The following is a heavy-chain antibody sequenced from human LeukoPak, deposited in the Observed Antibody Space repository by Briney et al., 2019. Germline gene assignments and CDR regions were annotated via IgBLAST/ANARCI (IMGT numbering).Heavy chain of an antibody. V-gene: IGHV3-13*01. CDR3: ARGLDCSSTSCYSEYYMDV. J-gene: IGHJ6*03. Sequence: GGSLRLSCAASGFTFSSYDMHWVRQATGKGLEWVSAIGTAGDTYYPGSVKGRFTISRENAKNSLYLQMNSLRAGDTAVYYCARGLDCSSTSCYSEYYMDVWGKGTTVTVSS. D-gene: IGHD2-2*01. CDR2: IGTAGDT. CDR1: GFTFSSYD.